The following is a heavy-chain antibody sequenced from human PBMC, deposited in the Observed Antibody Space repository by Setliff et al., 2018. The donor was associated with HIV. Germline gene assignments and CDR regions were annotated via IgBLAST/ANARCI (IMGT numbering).Heavy chain of an antibody. CDR2: ISVSGGRT. CDR3: ARENYYVIEY. Sequence: GGSLRLSCAASGSTFSTYAMSWFRQAPGKGLEWVSSISVSGGRTNHADSVQGRFTISRDNSKNTLYVQMNSLRDEDTAVYYCARENYYVIEYWGQGTLVTVSS. V-gene: IGHV3-23*01. CDR1: GSTFSTYA. J-gene: IGHJ4*02. D-gene: IGHD3-10*02.